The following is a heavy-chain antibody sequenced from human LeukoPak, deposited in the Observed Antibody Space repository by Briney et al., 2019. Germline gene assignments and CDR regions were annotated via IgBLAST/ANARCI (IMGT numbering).Heavy chain of an antibody. D-gene: IGHD3-22*01. CDR2: IKSDGST. J-gene: IGHJ1*01. CDR3: ARAPSEIGGYYPEYFRH. V-gene: IGHV3-74*01. Sequence: PGGSLRLSCAASGFTFSTYWMHWARQAPGKGLVWVSRIKSDGSTNYADSVKGRFTISRDNANNTLSLQMNSLRPEDTGVYYCARAPSEIGGYYPEYFRHWGQGTLVTVSS. CDR1: GFTFSTYW.